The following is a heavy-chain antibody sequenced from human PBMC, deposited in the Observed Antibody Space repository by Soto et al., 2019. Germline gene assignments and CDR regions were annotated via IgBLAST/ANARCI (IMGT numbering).Heavy chain of an antibody. V-gene: IGHV4-30-4*01. Sequence: PSETLSLTCTDSGGSISSGDYYWSWIRQPPGKGLEWIGYIYCSGSTYYNPSLKSRVTISVDTSKNQFSLKLSSVTAADTAVYYCARVISSWSVDYWGQGTLVTVSS. CDR3: ARVISSWSVDY. D-gene: IGHD6-13*01. J-gene: IGHJ4*02. CDR2: IYCSGST. CDR1: GGSISSGDYY.